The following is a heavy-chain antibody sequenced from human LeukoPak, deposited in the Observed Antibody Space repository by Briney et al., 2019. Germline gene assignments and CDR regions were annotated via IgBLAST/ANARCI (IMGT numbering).Heavy chain of an antibody. Sequence: PSETLSLTCPVSGVSITGSSYYWGWIRQPPGKGLEWIGSIYYSGTTYYNPSLKSRVTISVDTSKNQFSLKLSSVTAADTAVYYCARGPYSSSWYFFNWFDPWGQGTLVTVSS. D-gene: IGHD6-13*01. CDR1: GVSITGSSYY. V-gene: IGHV4-39*01. CDR2: IYYSGTT. CDR3: ARGPYSSSWYFFNWFDP. J-gene: IGHJ5*02.